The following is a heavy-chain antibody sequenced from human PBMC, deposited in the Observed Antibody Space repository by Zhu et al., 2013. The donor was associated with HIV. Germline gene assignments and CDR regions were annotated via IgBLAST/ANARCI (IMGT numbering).Heavy chain of an antibody. D-gene: IGHD6-6*01. CDR2: INPNSGGT. J-gene: IGHJ3*02. CDR3: ARDLYSTSSRPFDI. Sequence: QVQLVQSGAEVKKPGASVKVSCKASGYTFTGYYMHWVRQAPGQGLEWLGWINPNSGGTNYAQKLQGRATMTTDTSTSTACMELRSLRSDDTAVYYCARDLYSTSSRPFDIWGQGTMVTVSS. CDR1: GYTFTGYY. V-gene: IGHV1-2*02.